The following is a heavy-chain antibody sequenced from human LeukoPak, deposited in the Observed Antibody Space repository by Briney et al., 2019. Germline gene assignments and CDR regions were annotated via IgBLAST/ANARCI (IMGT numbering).Heavy chain of an antibody. V-gene: IGHV3-74*01. D-gene: IGHD6-6*01. J-gene: IGHJ4*02. CDR2: ITRDGSGA. Sequence: GGSLRLSCAASGFAFSNYWMHWVRQVPGKGLVWVSRITRDGSGANYADSAKGRFTISRDNAKNTLYLQVNNLRAEDTAVYYCARGPNSNWSGLDFGGQGTLPTVSS. CDR3: ARGPNSNWSGLDF. CDR1: GFAFSNYW.